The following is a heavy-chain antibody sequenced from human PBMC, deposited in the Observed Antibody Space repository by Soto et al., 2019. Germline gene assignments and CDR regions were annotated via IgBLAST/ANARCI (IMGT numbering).Heavy chain of an antibody. V-gene: IGHV3-30*18. CDR1: GYNFRSYA. J-gene: IGHJ4*02. D-gene: IGHD3-10*01. CDR2: ISYDGSNE. Sequence: SGGGVVQPGRSLRLSCVGSGYNFRSYAMHWVRQGPGKGLQWVAVISYDGSNEYYAESVKGRFTISRDNSKNTLYLQMNSLRLEDTALYYCAKDRAVRRVSPMDSWGQGTLVTVSS. CDR3: AKDRAVRRVSPMDS.